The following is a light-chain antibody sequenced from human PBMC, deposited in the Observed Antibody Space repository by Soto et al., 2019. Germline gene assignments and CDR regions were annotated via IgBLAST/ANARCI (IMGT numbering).Light chain of an antibody. J-gene: IGKJ2*02. Sequence: EIVLAQSPATLSLSPGERATLSCRASQTVSSNYLAWYQQKPGQAPRLLMYGASSRATGIPDRFSGSGSGTEFSLTISSLQSEDFGVYYCQQRGKWPSTFGPGTKVEMK. CDR3: QQRGKWPST. V-gene: IGKV3D-20*02. CDR1: QTVSSNY. CDR2: GAS.